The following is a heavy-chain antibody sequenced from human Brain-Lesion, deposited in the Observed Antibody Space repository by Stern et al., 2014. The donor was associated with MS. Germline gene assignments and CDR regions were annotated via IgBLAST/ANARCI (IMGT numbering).Heavy chain of an antibody. Sequence: VQLLESGGGVVQPGRPLRLSCVASGFTFGSCAMNWVRQAPGKGLEWVAGVSHDGSNKNYADSVKGRFTISRDNSQNTLYMQMSSLRPEDTAVYYCAKDRQYLTYFFDHWGQGSLVTVSS. V-gene: IGHV3-30*18. CDR1: GFTFGSCA. D-gene: IGHD2/OR15-2a*01. J-gene: IGHJ5*02. CDR3: AKDRQYLTYFFDH. CDR2: VSHDGSNK.